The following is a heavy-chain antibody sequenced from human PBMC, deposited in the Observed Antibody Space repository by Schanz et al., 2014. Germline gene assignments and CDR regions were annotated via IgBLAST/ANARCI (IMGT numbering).Heavy chain of an antibody. J-gene: IGHJ4*02. D-gene: IGHD1-1*01. V-gene: IGHV3-33*08. CDR2: IWYDENNK. CDR3: ARGTDWNLHY. CDR1: GFTVSSNH. Sequence: GQLAESGGGLVQPGGSLRLSCAVSGFTVSSNHMSWVRQAPGKGLEWVAVIWYDENNKYYADSVKGRFTMSRDNSKNTLYLQMNSLRAEDTAVYYCARGTDWNLHYWGQGALVTVSS.